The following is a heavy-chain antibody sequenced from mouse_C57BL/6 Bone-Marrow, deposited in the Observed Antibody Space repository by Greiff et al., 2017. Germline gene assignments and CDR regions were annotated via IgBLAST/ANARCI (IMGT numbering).Heavy chain of an antibody. CDR2: IRSKSNNYAT. CDR1: GFSFNTYA. Sequence: EVKVEESGGGLVQPKGSLKLSCAASGFSFNTYAMNWVRQAPGKGLEWVARIRSKSNNYATYYADSVKDRFTISRDDSESMLYLQMNNLKTEDTAMYYCVRSCYPYAMDYRGQGTSVTVSS. D-gene: IGHD2-12*01. CDR3: VRSCYPYAMDY. J-gene: IGHJ4*01. V-gene: IGHV10-1*01.